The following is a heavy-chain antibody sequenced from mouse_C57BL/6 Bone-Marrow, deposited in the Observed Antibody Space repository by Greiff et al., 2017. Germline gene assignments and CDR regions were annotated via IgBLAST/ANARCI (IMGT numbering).Heavy chain of an antibody. J-gene: IGHJ3*01. Sequence: QVQLQQPGAELVKPGASVKLSCKAPGYTFTSHWMHWVKQRPGQGLEWIGMIHPNSGSTNYNEKFKSKATLTVDKSSSTAYMQLSSLTSEDSAVYYCARQDWDGSWFAYWGQGTLVTVSA. CDR1: GYTFTSHW. CDR3: ARQDWDGSWFAY. D-gene: IGHD4-1*01. CDR2: IHPNSGST. V-gene: IGHV1-64*01.